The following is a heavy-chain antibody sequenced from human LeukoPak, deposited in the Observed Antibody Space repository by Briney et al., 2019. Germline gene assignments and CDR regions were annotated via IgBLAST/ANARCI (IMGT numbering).Heavy chain of an antibody. V-gene: IGHV3-21*01. J-gene: IGHJ5*02. CDR3: ARGGYYGAGNDFRFVP. D-gene: IGHD3-10*01. CDR1: GFTFSTYA. CDR2: ISSSSSYI. Sequence: GGSLRLSCAASGFTFSTYAMSWVRQAPGKGLEWVSSISSSSSYIYYADSVTRRSTISNNTTNNPLHQKMNIRTAEDTAVYYCARGGYYGAGNDFRFVPWGQGTLVTVSS.